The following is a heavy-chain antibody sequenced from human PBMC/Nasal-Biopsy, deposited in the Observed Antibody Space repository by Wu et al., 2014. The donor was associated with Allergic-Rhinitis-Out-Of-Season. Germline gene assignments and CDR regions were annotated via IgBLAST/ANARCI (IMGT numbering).Heavy chain of an antibody. J-gene: IGHJ4*02. CDR2: TSSDEGKE. V-gene: IGHV3-30*18. Sequence: LRLSCAASGFTFSNYGIHWVRQAPGKGLEWVAVTSSDEGKEFYADSVKGRFTISRDNSKSTMYLQMNSLRVEDTAVYYCAKGPDLRISMAGTFDYWGQGSLVTVSS. D-gene: IGHD6-19*01. CDR1: GFTFSNYG. CDR3: AKGPDLRISMAGTFDY.